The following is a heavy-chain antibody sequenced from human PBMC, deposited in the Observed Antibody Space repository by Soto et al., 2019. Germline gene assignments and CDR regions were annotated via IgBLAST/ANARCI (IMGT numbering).Heavy chain of an antibody. D-gene: IGHD2-21*02. Sequence: SETLSLTCTVSGGFISRYYWSWIRQPPWKGLEWIGYMYNTGSTVYNPPFKSRVTISVDTSKNQFSLKLNSVTAADTAVYYCARDLWCYCGTDCYPLDVCGQGTTVTGSS. V-gene: IGHV4-59*01. J-gene: IGHJ6*01. CDR1: GGFISRYY. CDR3: ARDLWCYCGTDCYPLDV. CDR2: MYNTGST.